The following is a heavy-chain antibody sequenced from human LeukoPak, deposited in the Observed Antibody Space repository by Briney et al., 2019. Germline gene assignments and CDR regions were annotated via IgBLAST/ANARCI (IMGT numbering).Heavy chain of an antibody. Sequence: GASVKVSCKASGGTFSSYAISWVRQAPGQGLEWMGRIIPILGIANYAQKFQGRVTITADKSTSTAYMELSSLRSEDTAVYYCPSPPPYCGGDCFAYWGKGTLVTVSS. D-gene: IGHD2-21*01. J-gene: IGHJ4*02. CDR3: PSPPPYCGGDCFAY. CDR1: GGTFSSYA. CDR2: IIPILGIA. V-gene: IGHV1-69*04.